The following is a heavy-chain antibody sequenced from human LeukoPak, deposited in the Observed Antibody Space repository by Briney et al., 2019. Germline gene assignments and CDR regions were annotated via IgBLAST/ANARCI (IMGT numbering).Heavy chain of an antibody. V-gene: IGHV3-11*01. J-gene: IGHJ4*02. D-gene: IGHD2-2*02. CDR2: ISTTSNTF. Sequence: PGGSLRLSCAASGFIFSDNYMTWIRQAPGRGLEWISYISTTSNTFYYADSVKGRFTISRDNSKNTLYLQMNSLRAEDTAVYYCAKVRYQLPYWDLDYWGQGTLVTASS. CDR1: GFIFSDNY. CDR3: AKVRYQLPYWDLDY.